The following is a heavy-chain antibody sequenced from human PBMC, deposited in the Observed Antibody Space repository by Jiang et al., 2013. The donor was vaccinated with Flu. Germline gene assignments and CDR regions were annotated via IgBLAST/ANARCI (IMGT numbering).Heavy chain of an antibody. Sequence: GLVKPSETLSLSCTVSGGSMTTYSNYWVWIRQPPGKGLESIGCIYYSGTTYYNPSLKSRVTISVDTSKSQFSLRLSSVAAADTAVYYCARGLGVDAFDIWGQGTVVTVSS. CDR3: ARGLGVDAFDI. J-gene: IGHJ3*02. CDR1: GGSMTTYSNY. CDR2: IYYSGTT. V-gene: IGHV4-39*01. D-gene: IGHD3-16*01.